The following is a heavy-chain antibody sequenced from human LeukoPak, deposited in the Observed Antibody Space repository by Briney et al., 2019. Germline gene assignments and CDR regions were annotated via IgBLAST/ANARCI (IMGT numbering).Heavy chain of an antibody. CDR2: LYYSGNT. Sequence: SETLSLTCTVSGGSIGSSSYYWGWIRQPPGKGLEWIGSLYYSGNTYYNPSLKSRVTISVDTSKNQFPLKLSSVTAADTAVYYCARESCSSTSCYAGRTVAFDIWGQGTMVTVSS. V-gene: IGHV4-39*06. J-gene: IGHJ3*02. D-gene: IGHD2-2*01. CDR3: ARESCSSTSCYAGRTVAFDI. CDR1: GGSIGSSSYY.